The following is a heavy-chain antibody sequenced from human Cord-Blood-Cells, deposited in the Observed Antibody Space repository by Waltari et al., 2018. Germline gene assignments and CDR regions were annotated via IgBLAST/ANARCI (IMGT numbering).Heavy chain of an antibody. CDR2: ILPFFGTV. D-gene: IGHD6-13*01. V-gene: IGHV1-69*12. CDR1: GGTFSSYA. J-gene: IGHJ3*02. CDR3: ARGIAADAFDI. Sequence: QVQLVQSGAEVKKPGSSVKVSCKASGGTFSSYAISWVRQAPGQGLEWRGGILPFFGTVNYARNFQGRVTITADESTSTAYMELSSLRSEDTAVYYCARGIAADAFDIWGQGTMVTVSS.